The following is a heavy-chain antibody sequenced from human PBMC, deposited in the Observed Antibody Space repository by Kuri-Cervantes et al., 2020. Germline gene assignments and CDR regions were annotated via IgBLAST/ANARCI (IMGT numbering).Heavy chain of an antibody. CDR3: AADNMQWLA. V-gene: IGHV3-48*01. CDR2: ISSSSSTI. CDR1: GFTFSNAW. Sequence: GESLKISCSASGFTFSNAWMSWVRQAPGRGLEWVSYISSSSSTIYYADSVKGRFTISRDNAKNSLYLQMNSLRAEDTAVYYCAADNMQWLAWGQGTLVTVSS. J-gene: IGHJ5*02. D-gene: IGHD6-19*01.